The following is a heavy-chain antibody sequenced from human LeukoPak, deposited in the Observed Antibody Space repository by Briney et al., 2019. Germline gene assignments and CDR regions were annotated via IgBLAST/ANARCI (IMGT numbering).Heavy chain of an antibody. D-gene: IGHD2/OR15-2a*01. J-gene: IGHJ4*02. Sequence: SETLSLTCAVYGGSFSGYYWSWIRQPPGKGLEWIGEINHSGSTNYNPSLKSRVTIPVDTSKNQFSLKLSSVTAADTAVYYCARGLLFFDYWGQGTLVTVSS. CDR1: GGSFSGYY. CDR3: ARGLLFFDY. V-gene: IGHV4-34*01. CDR2: INHSGST.